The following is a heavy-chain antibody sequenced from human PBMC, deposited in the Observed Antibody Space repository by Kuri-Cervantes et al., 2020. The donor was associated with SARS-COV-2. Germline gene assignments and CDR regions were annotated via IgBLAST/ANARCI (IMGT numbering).Heavy chain of an antibody. Sequence: LSLTCAASGFTFSSYAMSWVRQAPGEGLEWVSVIYSGGSSTYYADSVKGRFTISRDNSKNTLYLQMNSLRAEDTAVYYCASMVRGNYGMDVWGQGTTVTVSS. D-gene: IGHD3-10*01. CDR3: ASMVRGNYGMDV. J-gene: IGHJ6*02. V-gene: IGHV3-23*03. CDR1: GFTFSSYA. CDR2: IYSGGSST.